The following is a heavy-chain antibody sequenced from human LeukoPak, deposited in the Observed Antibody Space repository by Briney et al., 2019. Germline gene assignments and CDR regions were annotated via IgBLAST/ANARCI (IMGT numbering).Heavy chain of an antibody. Sequence: GGSLRLSCAASGFTFSSYEMNWVRQAPGKGLEGVSYISSSGSTIYYADSVKGRFTTSRDNAKNSLYLQMNSLRAEDTAVYYCARSGAGGGYYYYYGMDVWGQGTTVTVSS. D-gene: IGHD3-10*01. CDR3: ARSGAGGGYYYYYGMDV. J-gene: IGHJ6*02. CDR2: ISSSGSTI. CDR1: GFTFSSYE. V-gene: IGHV3-48*03.